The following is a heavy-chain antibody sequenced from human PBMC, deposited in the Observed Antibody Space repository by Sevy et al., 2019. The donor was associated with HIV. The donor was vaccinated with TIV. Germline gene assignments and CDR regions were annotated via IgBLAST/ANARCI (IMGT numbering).Heavy chain of an antibody. CDR2: ISYTGTT. CDR3: ARMGGLTDYGMDV. Sequence: SETLSLTCTVSAGSVTSSSYYWTWIRQPPGKGLECIGYISYTGTTNYNPSLKSRVTISVDTSKKQFSLKLSSVTAADTAMYYCARMGGLTDYGMDVWGQGATVTVSS. V-gene: IGHV4-61*01. CDR1: AGSVTSSSYY. J-gene: IGHJ6*02. D-gene: IGHD1-26*01.